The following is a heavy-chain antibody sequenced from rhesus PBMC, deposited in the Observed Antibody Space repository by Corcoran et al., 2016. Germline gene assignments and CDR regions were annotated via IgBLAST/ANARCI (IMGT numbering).Heavy chain of an antibody. D-gene: IGHD1-38*01. CDR2: FYNNGGNN. CDR1: GASISINY. CDR3: ARDPSDGDTFFDY. J-gene: IGHJ4*01. V-gene: IGHV4S2*01. Sequence: QVQLQESGPGLVKPSETLSLTCAVSGASISINYWSWIRQAPGTGLEWIGRFYNNGGNNESNHSLKSRFAISLARSKNQFSVRLTSVTAADTAIYYCARDPSDGDTFFDYWGQGALVTVSP.